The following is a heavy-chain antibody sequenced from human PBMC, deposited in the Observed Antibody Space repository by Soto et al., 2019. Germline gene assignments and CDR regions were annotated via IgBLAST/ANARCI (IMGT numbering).Heavy chain of an antibody. Sequence: SETLSLTCTVSGGSVSSGSYYWSWVRQPPGKGLEWIGYIYYSGSTNYNPSLKSRVTISVDTSKNQFSLKLSSVTAADTAVYYCARGARRPRYCSGGSCYCWFDPWGQGTLVTAPQ. CDR1: GGSVSSGSYY. V-gene: IGHV4-61*01. D-gene: IGHD2-15*01. CDR3: ARGARRPRYCSGGSCYCWFDP. CDR2: IYYSGST. J-gene: IGHJ5*02.